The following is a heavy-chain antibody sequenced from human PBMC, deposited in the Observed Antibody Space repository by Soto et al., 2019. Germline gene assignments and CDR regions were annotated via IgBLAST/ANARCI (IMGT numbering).Heavy chain of an antibody. CDR1: GFTFSSYA. CDR3: ASDPGGTDLAECTYYFDY. D-gene: IGHD3-16*01. CDR2: ISYDVSNK. V-gene: IGHV3-30-3*01. J-gene: IGHJ4*02. Sequence: QVQLVESGGGVVQPGRSLRLSCAASGFTFSSYAMHWVRQAPGKGLEWVAVISYDVSNKYYADSVKGRFTISRDKSKNTLYLQMNSLRAEDTAVYYCASDPGGTDLAECTYYFDYWGQGTLVTVSS.